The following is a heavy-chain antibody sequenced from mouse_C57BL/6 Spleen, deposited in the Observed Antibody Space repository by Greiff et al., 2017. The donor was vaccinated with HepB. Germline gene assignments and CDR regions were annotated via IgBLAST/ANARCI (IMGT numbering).Heavy chain of an antibody. D-gene: IGHD1-1*01. V-gene: IGHV5-9*01. Sequence: EVKVEESGGGLVKPGGSLKLSCAASGFTFSSYTMSWVRQTPEKRLEWVATISGGGGNTYYPDSVKGRFTISRDNAKNTLYLQMSSLRSEDTALYYCARWYYGSSPTTYFDYWGQGTTLTVSS. J-gene: IGHJ2*01. CDR3: ARWYYGSSPTTYFDY. CDR2: ISGGGGNT. CDR1: GFTFSSYT.